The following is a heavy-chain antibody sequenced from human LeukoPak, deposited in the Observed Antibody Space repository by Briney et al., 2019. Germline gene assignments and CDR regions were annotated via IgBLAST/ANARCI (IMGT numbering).Heavy chain of an antibody. CDR3: ARELVAGVPFDAFDI. CDR2: IKEDGSEK. V-gene: IGHV3-7*03. D-gene: IGHD2-15*01. J-gene: IGHJ3*02. Sequence: QPGGSLRLSCAASGFTLSSYWMSWVRQAPGKGLEWVANIKEDGSEKYYVDSVKGRFTISRDNAKNSLYLHMNSLTAEDTAMYYCARELVAGVPFDAFDIWGQGTMVSVSS. CDR1: GFTLSSYW.